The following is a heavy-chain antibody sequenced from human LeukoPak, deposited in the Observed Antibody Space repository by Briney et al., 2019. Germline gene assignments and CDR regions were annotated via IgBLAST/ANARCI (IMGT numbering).Heavy chain of an antibody. CDR2: ISSSSSYI. Sequence: GGSLRLSCAASGFTFSSYSMNWVRQAPGKGLEWVSSISSSSSYIYYADSVKGRFTISRDNAKNTLYLQMNSLRVEDTAVYYCARGRPHGNDYWGQGTLVTVSS. J-gene: IGHJ4*02. CDR1: GFTFSSYS. D-gene: IGHD4-23*01. V-gene: IGHV3-21*01. CDR3: ARGRPHGNDY.